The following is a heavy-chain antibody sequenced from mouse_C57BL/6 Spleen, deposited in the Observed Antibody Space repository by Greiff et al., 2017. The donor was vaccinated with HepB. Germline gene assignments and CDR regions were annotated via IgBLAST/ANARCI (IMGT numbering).Heavy chain of an antibody. CDR2: IDPEDGET. V-gene: IGHV14-2*01. Sequence: EVKVEESGAELVKPGASVKLSCTASGFNIKDYYMHWVKQRTEQGLEWIGRIDPEDGETKYAPKFQGKATITADTSSNTAYLQLSSLKSEDTAVYYLARPHYYGSTLFAYWGQGTLVTVSA. CDR1: GFNIKDYY. J-gene: IGHJ3*01. D-gene: IGHD1-1*01. CDR3: ARPHYYGSTLFAY.